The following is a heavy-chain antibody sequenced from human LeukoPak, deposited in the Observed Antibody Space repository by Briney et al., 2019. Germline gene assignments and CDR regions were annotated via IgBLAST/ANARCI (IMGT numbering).Heavy chain of an antibody. Sequence: RASVKVSCKASGYTFTSYGISWVRQAPGQGLEWMGWISAYNGNTNYAQKIQGRVTMTTATSTSTAYMELRSLRSDDTAVYYCARGETLLWFGELLPLSMGLDYWGQGTLVTVSS. V-gene: IGHV1-18*01. CDR3: ARGETLLWFGELLPLSMGLDY. CDR1: GYTFTSYG. CDR2: ISAYNGNT. J-gene: IGHJ4*02. D-gene: IGHD3-10*01.